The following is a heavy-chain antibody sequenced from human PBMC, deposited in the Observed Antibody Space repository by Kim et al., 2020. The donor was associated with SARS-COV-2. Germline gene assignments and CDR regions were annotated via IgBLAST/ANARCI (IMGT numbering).Heavy chain of an antibody. CDR2: IGTAGDT. CDR3: ARSYYDILTGYLSGMDV. D-gene: IGHD3-9*01. CDR1: GFTFSSYD. V-gene: IGHV3-13*04. J-gene: IGHJ6*02. Sequence: GGSLRLSCAASGFTFSSYDMHWVRQATGKGLEWVSAIGTAGDTYYPGSVKGRFTISRENAKNSLYLQMNSLRAGDTAVYYCARSYYDILTGYLSGMDVWGQGTTVTVSS.